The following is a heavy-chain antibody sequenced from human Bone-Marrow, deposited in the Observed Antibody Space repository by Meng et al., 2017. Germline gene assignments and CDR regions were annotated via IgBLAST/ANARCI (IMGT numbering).Heavy chain of an antibody. CDR1: GGSISSGGYY. Sequence: QVQLQESGPGLGKPSQTLSLTCTVSGGSISSGGYYWSWIRQHPGKGLEWIGYIYYSGSTYYNPSLKSRVTISVDTFKNQFSLKLSSVTAADTAVYYCARGPLSAAGTMGYFQHWGQGTLVTVSS. D-gene: IGHD6-13*01. V-gene: IGHV4-31*03. J-gene: IGHJ1*01. CDR2: IYYSGST. CDR3: ARGPLSAAGTMGYFQH.